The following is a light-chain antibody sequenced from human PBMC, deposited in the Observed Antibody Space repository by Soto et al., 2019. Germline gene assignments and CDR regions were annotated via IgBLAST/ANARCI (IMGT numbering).Light chain of an antibody. Sequence: DIQMTQSPSSLSASVGDRVTITCRASQSISNFLNWYQQKPGKAPKLLIYAASSLQSGVPSRFSGSGSGTDFTLTISSLKPDDFAAFYCQQTYSSPWTFGQGTKVEIK. CDR2: AAS. CDR3: QQTYSSPWT. CDR1: QSISNF. V-gene: IGKV1-39*01. J-gene: IGKJ1*01.